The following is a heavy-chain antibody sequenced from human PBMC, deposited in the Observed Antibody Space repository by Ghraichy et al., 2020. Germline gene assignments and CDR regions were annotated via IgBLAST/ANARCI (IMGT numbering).Heavy chain of an antibody. Sequence: GGSLRLSCAASGFTFSDSAMSWVRQAPGKGLEWVSVISGSGGSPFYADSVKGRFTISRVNSKNTLYLQMNSLTAEDTAVSYCARTDGFYYVLDVWGQGTTVTVSS. CDR3: ARTDGFYYVLDV. D-gene: IGHD1-14*01. CDR2: ISGSGGSP. J-gene: IGHJ6*02. V-gene: IGHV3-23*01. CDR1: GFTFSDSA.